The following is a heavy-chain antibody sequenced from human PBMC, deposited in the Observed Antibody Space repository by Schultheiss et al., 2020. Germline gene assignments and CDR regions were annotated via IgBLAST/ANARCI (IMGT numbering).Heavy chain of an antibody. CDR1: EFTFSSSS. J-gene: IGHJ4*02. CDR2: ISSSSTDI. V-gene: IGHV3-21*01. D-gene: IGHD2-21*01. Sequence: LSLTCAASEFTFSSSSMSWVRQAPGKGLEWVSSISSSSTDIYYADSMKGRFTISRDNAKKSLYLQMNSLRAEDTAVYYCARDLRRNQKWGLHDCWGQGTLVTVSS. CDR3: ARDLRRNQKWGLHDC.